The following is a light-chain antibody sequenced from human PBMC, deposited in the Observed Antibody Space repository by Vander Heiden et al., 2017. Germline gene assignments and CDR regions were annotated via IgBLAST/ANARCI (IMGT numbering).Light chain of an antibody. CDR2: GKT. J-gene: IGLJ2*01. Sequence: SSELTQDPAVSVTLGQTVRITCQGDSLIIYYASWYQQKPGQAPVLVIYGKTNRPSGIPERFSGSSSGNTASLTITGAQATDEADYYCKAWDRSAKDLFGGGTKLTVL. V-gene: IGLV3-19*01. CDR3: KAWDRSAKDL. CDR1: SLIIYY.